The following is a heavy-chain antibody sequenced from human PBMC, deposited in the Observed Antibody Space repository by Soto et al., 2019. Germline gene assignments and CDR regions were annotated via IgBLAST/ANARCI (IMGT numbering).Heavy chain of an antibody. J-gene: IGHJ4*02. CDR1: GESISSSSYY. Sequence: LSLTCIVSGESISSSSYYWGWIRQPPGKGLEWIGSIYYSGRTYYNPSFKSRVTISIDTSKNQFSLKLSSVTATDTAVYYCARQRTTVVTQAYFDHWGQGSLVTVS. D-gene: IGHD2-21*02. CDR2: IYYSGRT. CDR3: ARQRTTVVTQAYFDH. V-gene: IGHV4-39*01.